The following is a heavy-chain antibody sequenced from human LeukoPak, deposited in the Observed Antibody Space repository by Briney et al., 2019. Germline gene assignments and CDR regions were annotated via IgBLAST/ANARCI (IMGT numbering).Heavy chain of an antibody. V-gene: IGHV3-23*01. CDR2: LNGRGAST. CDR3: AKEIRYEDYAFDP. CDR1: GFSFSSYA. Sequence: GGSLRLSCAASGFSFSSYAMSWGRQAPGKGLEWVSSLNGRGASTFYADSVKGRFTISRDNYNKMLFLQMKSLRADDTALYYCAKEIRYEDYAFDPWGQGTMVTVSS. D-gene: IGHD3-9*01. J-gene: IGHJ3*01.